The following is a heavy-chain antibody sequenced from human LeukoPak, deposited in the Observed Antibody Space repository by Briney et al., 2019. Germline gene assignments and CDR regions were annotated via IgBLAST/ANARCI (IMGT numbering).Heavy chain of an antibody. J-gene: IGHJ3*02. D-gene: IGHD5-24*01. CDR1: GITFSNSA. CDR3: VKSAGKDGYRDVFDI. Sequence: GGSLRLSCVPSGITFSNSALSWVRQAPGKGLEWVSTITKSGDQTYYADSVRGLFTISRDNSKNTLYLQMNSLRAEDTAVYHCVKSAGKDGYRDVFDIWGQGTVVTASS. V-gene: IGHV3-23*01. CDR2: ITKSGDQT.